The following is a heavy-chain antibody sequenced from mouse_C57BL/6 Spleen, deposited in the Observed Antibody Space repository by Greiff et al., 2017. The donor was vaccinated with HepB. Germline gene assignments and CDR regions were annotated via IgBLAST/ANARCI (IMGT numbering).Heavy chain of an antibody. CDR1: GYTFTSYW. Sequence: VQLQQPGAELVKPGASVKLSCKASGYTFTSYWMHWVKQRPGQGLEWIGMIHPNSGSTNYNEKFKSKATLTVDKSSSTAYMKLSSLTSEDSAVYYCARREVTTVVAYYYAMDYWGQGTSVTVSS. D-gene: IGHD1-1*01. V-gene: IGHV1-64*01. CDR2: IHPNSGST. CDR3: ARREVTTVVAYYYAMDY. J-gene: IGHJ4*01.